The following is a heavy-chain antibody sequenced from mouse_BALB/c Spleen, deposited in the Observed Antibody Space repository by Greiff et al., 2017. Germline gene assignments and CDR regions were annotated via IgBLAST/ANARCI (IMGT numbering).Heavy chain of an antibody. Sequence: EVQGVESGPELVKPGASVKISCKASGYTFTDYNMHWVKQSHGKSLEWIGYIYPYNGGTGYNQKFKSKATLTVDNSSSTAYMELRSLTSEDSAVYYCARRYHYGSSYNYAMDYWGQGTSVTVSA. CDR2: IYPYNGGT. CDR1: GYTFTDYN. CDR3: ARRYHYGSSYNYAMDY. J-gene: IGHJ4*01. V-gene: IGHV1S29*02. D-gene: IGHD1-1*01.